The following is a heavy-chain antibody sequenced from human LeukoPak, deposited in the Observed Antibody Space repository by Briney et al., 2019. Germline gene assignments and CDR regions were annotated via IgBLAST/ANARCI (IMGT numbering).Heavy chain of an antibody. CDR2: IGSSSGTI. CDR1: GFTFSSNG. CDR3: ASPQQC. J-gene: IGHJ4*02. Sequence: GGSLRLSCAASGFTFSSNGMNWVRQAPGKGLEWVSYIGSSSGTIYYADSVKGRFTISRDNAKNSLYLQMNSLRAEDTAVYYCASPQQCWGQGTLVTVSS. D-gene: IGHD6-19*01. V-gene: IGHV3-48*01.